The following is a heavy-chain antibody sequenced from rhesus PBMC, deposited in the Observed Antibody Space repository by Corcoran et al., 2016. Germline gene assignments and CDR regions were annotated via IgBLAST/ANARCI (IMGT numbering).Heavy chain of an antibody. Sequence: QLQLQESGPGLVKPSETLSLTCAVSGGSISRSYWRWIRPAPGKGLEWIGYIGGSSGSTNYNPSLKSRVTLSVDTSKNQLSLKLSSVTAADTAVYYCARSWRTGYYQRYYFDYWGQGVLVTVSS. D-gene: IGHD3-3*01. CDR1: GGSISRSY. V-gene: IGHV4-169*01. CDR3: ARSWRTGYYQRYYFDY. CDR2: IGGSSGST. J-gene: IGHJ4*01.